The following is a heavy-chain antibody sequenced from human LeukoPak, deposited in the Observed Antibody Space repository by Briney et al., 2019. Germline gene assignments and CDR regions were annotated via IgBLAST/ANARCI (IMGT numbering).Heavy chain of an antibody. CDR1: GLTFSSYA. CDR2: ISYHGSNK. J-gene: IGHJ3*02. Sequence: GGSLRLSCAASGLTFSSYAMHWARQAPGKGLEWVAVISYHGSNKYYADCVKGRFIISRDNSKNTLYLQMNSLRAEDTAVYSCARELIAFDIWGQGTMVTVSS. V-gene: IGHV3-30-3*01. CDR3: ARELIAFDI.